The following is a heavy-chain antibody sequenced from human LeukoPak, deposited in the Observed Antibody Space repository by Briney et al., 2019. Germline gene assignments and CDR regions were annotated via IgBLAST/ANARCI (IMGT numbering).Heavy chain of an antibody. CDR3: AKRGVVIRVILVGFHKEAYYFDS. CDR1: GITVRNYG. CDR2: ISGSGGST. J-gene: IGHJ4*02. V-gene: IGHV3-23*01. D-gene: IGHD3-22*01. Sequence: PGGSLRLSCAVSGITVRNYGMSWVRQAPGKGLEWVAGISGSGGSTHYADSVKGRFTISRDNPRNTLYLQMNSLRPEDTAVYFCAKRGVVIRVILVGFHKEAYYFDSWGQGALVTVSS.